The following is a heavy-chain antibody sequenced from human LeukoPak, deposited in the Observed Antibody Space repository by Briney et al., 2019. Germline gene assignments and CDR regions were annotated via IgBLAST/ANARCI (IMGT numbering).Heavy chain of an antibody. CDR3: ARLMTTAPLGFDY. CDR1: GGTFSSYA. V-gene: IGHV1-69*05. J-gene: IGHJ4*02. CDR2: IIPIFGTA. Sequence: GSSVKVSCKASGGTFSSYAISWVRQAPGQGLEWMGRIIPIFGTANYAQKFQGRVTITTDESTSTAYMELSSLRSEDAAAYYCARLMTTAPLGFDYWGQGTLVTVSS. D-gene: IGHD4-17*01.